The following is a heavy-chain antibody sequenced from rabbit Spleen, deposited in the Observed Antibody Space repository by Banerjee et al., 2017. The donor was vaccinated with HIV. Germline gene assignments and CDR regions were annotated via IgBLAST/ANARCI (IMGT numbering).Heavy chain of an antibody. CDR1: GFSFSARDV. J-gene: IGHJ4*01. D-gene: IGHD2-1*01. Sequence: HSVEGSGGARDKPGTSLTLTCTASGFSFSARDVMCWVRQAPGKGLEWIACINTYTAKGVYATWAKGRFTISRTSSTTVTLKMTSLTAADTATYFCARDLTIVIGWNFNLWGPGTLVTVS. CDR3: ARDLTIVIGWNFNL. CDR2: INTYTAKG. V-gene: IGHV1S40*01.